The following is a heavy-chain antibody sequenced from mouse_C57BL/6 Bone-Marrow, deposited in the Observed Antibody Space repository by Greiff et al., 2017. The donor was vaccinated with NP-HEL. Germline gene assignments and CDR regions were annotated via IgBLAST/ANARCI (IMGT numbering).Heavy chain of an antibody. CDR2: IHPNSGST. CDR1: GYTFTSYW. J-gene: IGHJ4*01. V-gene: IGHV1-64*01. CDR3: ARSLLRLYAMDY. D-gene: IGHD2-9*01. Sequence: VQLQQPGAELVKPGASVKLSCKASGYTFTSYWMHWVKQRPGQGLEWIGMIHPNSGSTNYNEKFKSKATLTVDKSSSTAYMQLSSLTSEDSAVYYCARSLLRLYAMDYWGQGTSVTVSS.